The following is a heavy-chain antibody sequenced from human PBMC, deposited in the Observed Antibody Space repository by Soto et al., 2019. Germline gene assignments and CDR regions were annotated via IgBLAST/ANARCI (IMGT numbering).Heavy chain of an antibody. CDR3: ARDIVRSPQAYRNGMDV. V-gene: IGHV4-31*03. J-gene: IGHJ6*02. CDR1: GGSISSGGYY. D-gene: IGHD2-8*01. CDR2: IYCRGST. Sequence: SETLSVTCTVSGGSISSGGYYWSWLRQHPGKGLEWIGYIYCRGSTYHNPSLKSRVTISVDTSKNQFSLKLSSVTAADTAVYYCARDIVRSPQAYRNGMDVWGQGTTVTVSS.